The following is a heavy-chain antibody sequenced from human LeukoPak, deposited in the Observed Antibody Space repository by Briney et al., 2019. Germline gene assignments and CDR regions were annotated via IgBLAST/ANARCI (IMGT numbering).Heavy chain of an antibody. CDR1: GGSVNSGTYY. CDR2: MYYSGST. J-gene: IGHJ5*02. D-gene: IGHD2-15*01. Sequence: SETLSLTCSVSGGSVNSGTYYWNWIRQPPGKGLEWIGYMYYSGSTSYNPSLKSRVTISLDTSRNQFSLKPSSVTAADTAVYYCATFGYCSGGSCYWGTWFDPWGQGTLVTVSS. CDR3: ATFGYCSGGSCYWGTWFDP. V-gene: IGHV4-61*01.